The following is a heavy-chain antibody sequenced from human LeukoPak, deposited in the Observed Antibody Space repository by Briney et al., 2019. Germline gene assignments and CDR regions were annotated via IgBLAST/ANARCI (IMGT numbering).Heavy chain of an antibody. Sequence: PSETLSLTRTVSGGSTSSYYWSWIRQPPGKGLEWIGYFYYRGSTNYNPSLKSRVTISVDTSKNQFSLKLSSVTAADTAVYYCASRTYYGSGPDYWGQGTLVTVSS. J-gene: IGHJ4*02. CDR2: FYYRGST. V-gene: IGHV4-59*08. CDR3: ASRTYYGSGPDY. D-gene: IGHD3-10*01. CDR1: GGSTSSYY.